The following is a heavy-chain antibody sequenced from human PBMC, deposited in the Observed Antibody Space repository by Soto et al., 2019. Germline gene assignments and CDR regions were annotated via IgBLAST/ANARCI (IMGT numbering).Heavy chain of an antibody. CDR1: GFTFSSYA. D-gene: IGHD6-19*01. Sequence: EVQLLESGGGLVQPGGSLRLSCAASGFTFSSYAMSWVRQAPGKGLGWVSAISGSGGSTYYADSLKGRFTISRDNSKNTLYLQMNSLRAEDTAVYYCAKSTGWYDAFDIWGQGTMVTVSS. CDR2: ISGSGGST. V-gene: IGHV3-23*01. J-gene: IGHJ3*02. CDR3: AKSTGWYDAFDI.